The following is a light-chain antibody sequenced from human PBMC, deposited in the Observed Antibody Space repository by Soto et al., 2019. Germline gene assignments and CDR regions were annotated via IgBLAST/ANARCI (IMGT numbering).Light chain of an antibody. CDR1: SSDIGGYNY. J-gene: IGLJ3*02. CDR3: SSYAGSDNLV. V-gene: IGLV2-8*01. Sequence: QSALTQPPSASGSPGQSVTISCTGTSSDIGGYNYVSWYQQNPGKAPRLMIYEVTKRPSGVPDRFSGSKSGHTASLTVSGLQAEYEAEYYCSSYAGSDNLVFGGGTKLTVL. CDR2: EVT.